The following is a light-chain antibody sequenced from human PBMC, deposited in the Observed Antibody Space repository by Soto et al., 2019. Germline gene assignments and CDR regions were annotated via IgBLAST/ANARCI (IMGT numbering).Light chain of an antibody. CDR2: GAS. V-gene: IGKV3-15*01. CDR3: QQYNNWPPWT. CDR1: QSVSSN. J-gene: IGKJ1*01. Sequence: EIVMTQSPATLSVSPGERATLSCRASQSVSSNLAWYQQKPGQAPRLLIYGASTRATGIPARFSGSGSATEFTLTISSLQSEDVAVYFCQQYNNWPPWTFGQGTTVEIK.